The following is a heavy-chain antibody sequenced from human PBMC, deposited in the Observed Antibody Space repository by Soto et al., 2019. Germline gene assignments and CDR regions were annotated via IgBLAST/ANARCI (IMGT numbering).Heavy chain of an antibody. CDR2: IIPIFGTA. Sequence: QVQLVQSGAEVKKPGSSVKVSCKASGGTFSSYAISWVRQAPGQGLEWMGGIIPIFGTANYAQKFQGRVTXTTEQSXXTAYMELSSLRSEDTAVYYCARHVPAAGYYYGMDVWGQGTTVTVSS. V-gene: IGHV1-69*05. CDR1: GGTFSSYA. J-gene: IGHJ6*02. CDR3: ARHVPAAGYYYGMDV. D-gene: IGHD2-2*01.